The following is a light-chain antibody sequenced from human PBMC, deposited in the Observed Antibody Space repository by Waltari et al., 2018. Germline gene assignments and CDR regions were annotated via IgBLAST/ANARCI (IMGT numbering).Light chain of an antibody. CDR1: QSLGNTY. CDR2: KVS. Sequence: DVVLTQPPLSLPVTLGQPASISCRSRQSLGNTYLNWFQQRPGHSPSRLIYKVSNRDSGVPDRFSGSGSGTVVTLEISRVEAEDVGVYVCMQGTHWPYTFGQGTKLEIK. V-gene: IGKV2-30*01. CDR3: MQGTHWPYT. J-gene: IGKJ2*01.